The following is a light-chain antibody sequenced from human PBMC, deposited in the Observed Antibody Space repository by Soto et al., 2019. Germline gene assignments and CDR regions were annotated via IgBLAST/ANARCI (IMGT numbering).Light chain of an antibody. Sequence: QSVLTQPPSASGTPGQRVTISCSGSSSNIGSNYVYWYQHLTGTAPKLLIYRNNQRPSGVPDRFSGSKSGTSASLAISGLRSEDEADYYCATWDDSLSNYVFGPGTKVTVL. V-gene: IGLV1-47*01. CDR2: RNN. CDR3: ATWDDSLSNYV. J-gene: IGLJ1*01. CDR1: SSNIGSNY.